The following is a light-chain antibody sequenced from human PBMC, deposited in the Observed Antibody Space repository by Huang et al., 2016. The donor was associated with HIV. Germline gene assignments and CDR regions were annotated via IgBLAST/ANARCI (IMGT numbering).Light chain of an antibody. CDR1: QSVSSN. J-gene: IGKJ4*01. V-gene: IGKV3-15*01. CDR3: QQYNNWPLT. CDR2: GAS. Sequence: EIVMTQSPATLSVSPGQRATLSCRASQSVSSNLAWYQQKPGQAPRLLIYGASTRAAGIPARFSGRGSGTEFTLTINSLQSEDFAVYYCQQYNNWPLTFGGGTKVEIK.